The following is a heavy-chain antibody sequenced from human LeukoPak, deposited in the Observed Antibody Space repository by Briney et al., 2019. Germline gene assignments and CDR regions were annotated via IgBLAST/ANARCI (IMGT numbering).Heavy chain of an antibody. J-gene: IGHJ5*01. Sequence: SETLSLTCTVSGGSISSGGYYWSWIRQHPGKGLEWIGCIYYSGSTYYNPSLKSRVTISVDTSKNQFSLKLGSVTAADTAVYYCARESGYYDSSGYFQNWFDPWGQGTLVTVSS. CDR2: IYYSGST. V-gene: IGHV4-31*03. D-gene: IGHD3-22*01. CDR1: GGSISSGGYY. CDR3: ARESGYYDSSGYFQNWFDP.